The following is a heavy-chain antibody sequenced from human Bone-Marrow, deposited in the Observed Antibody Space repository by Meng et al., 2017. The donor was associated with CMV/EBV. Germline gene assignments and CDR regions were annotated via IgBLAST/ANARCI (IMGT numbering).Heavy chain of an antibody. Sequence: KVSCKGSGYSFTSYWIGWVRQMPGKGLEWMGIIYPGDSDTRYSPSFQGQVTISADKSISTAYLQWSSLKASDTATYYCASLGPIAAAKNYYYYGMDVWGQGTTVTVSS. D-gene: IGHD6-13*01. V-gene: IGHV5-51*01. CDR1: GYSFTSYW. CDR2: IYPGDSDT. CDR3: ASLGPIAAAKNYYYYGMDV. J-gene: IGHJ6*02.